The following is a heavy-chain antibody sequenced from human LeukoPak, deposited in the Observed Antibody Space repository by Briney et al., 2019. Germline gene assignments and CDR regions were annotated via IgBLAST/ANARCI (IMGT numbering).Heavy chain of an antibody. V-gene: IGHV4-34*01. CDR1: GGSFSGYY. Sequence: PSETLSLTCAVYGGSFSGYYWSWIRQPPGKGLEGIGEINHSGSTNYNPSLKSRVTISVDPSKNQFSLKLSSVTAADTAVYYCARDHYYDSSGCYFDYWGQGTLVTVSS. CDR3: ARDHYYDSSGCYFDY. CDR2: INHSGST. J-gene: IGHJ4*02. D-gene: IGHD3-22*01.